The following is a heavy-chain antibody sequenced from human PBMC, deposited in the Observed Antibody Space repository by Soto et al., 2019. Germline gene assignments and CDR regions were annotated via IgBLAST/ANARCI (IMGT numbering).Heavy chain of an antibody. Sequence: QVQLVESGGGVVQPGRSLRLSCAASGFTFSSYAMHWVRQAPGKGLEWVAVISYDGSNKYYADSVKGRFTISRDNSKNTRYLQMNSLRAGDTAVYYCARVGYSRSHYYGMDVWGQGTTVTVSS. D-gene: IGHD6-13*01. CDR1: GFTFSSYA. J-gene: IGHJ6*02. V-gene: IGHV3-30-3*01. CDR2: ISYDGSNK. CDR3: ARVGYSRSHYYGMDV.